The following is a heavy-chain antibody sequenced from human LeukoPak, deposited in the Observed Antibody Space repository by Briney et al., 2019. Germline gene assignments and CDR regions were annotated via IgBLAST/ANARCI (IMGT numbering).Heavy chain of an antibody. CDR2: INHSGST. D-gene: IGHD3-3*02. V-gene: IGHV4-4*02. J-gene: IGHJ6*03. CDR1: GGSISSSNW. CDR3: ARGLSHWYYYYYMDV. Sequence: PSETLSLTCAVSGGSISSSNWWSWVRQPPGKGLEWIGEINHSGSTNYNPSLKSRVTISVDTSKNQFSLKLSSVTAADTAVYYCARGLSHWYYYYYMDVWGKGTTVTVSS.